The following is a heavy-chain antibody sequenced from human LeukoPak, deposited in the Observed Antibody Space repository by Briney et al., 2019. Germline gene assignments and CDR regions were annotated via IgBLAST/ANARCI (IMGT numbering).Heavy chain of an antibody. D-gene: IGHD3-10*01. J-gene: IGHJ4*02. CDR1: GFTFSSYA. Sequence: PGGSLRLSCAASGFTFSSYAMSWVRQAPGKGLEWVANIKQDGSEKYYVDSVKGRFTISRDNAKNSLYLQMNSLRAEDTAVYYCARDLGFFGETPIDYWGQGTLVTVSS. CDR2: IKQDGSEK. CDR3: ARDLGFFGETPIDY. V-gene: IGHV3-7*01.